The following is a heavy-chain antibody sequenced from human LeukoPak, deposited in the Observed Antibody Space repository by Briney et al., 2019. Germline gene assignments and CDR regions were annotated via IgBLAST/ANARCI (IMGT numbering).Heavy chain of an antibody. Sequence: SETLSLTCAVYGGSFSGYYWSWIRQPPGKGLEWIGEINHSGSTNYNPSLKSRVTISVDTSKNQFSLKLSSATAADTAVYYCARGLGIAVAGKVNAFDIWGQGTMVTVSS. J-gene: IGHJ3*02. CDR3: ARGLGIAVAGKVNAFDI. D-gene: IGHD6-19*01. CDR2: INHSGST. CDR1: GGSFSGYY. V-gene: IGHV4-34*01.